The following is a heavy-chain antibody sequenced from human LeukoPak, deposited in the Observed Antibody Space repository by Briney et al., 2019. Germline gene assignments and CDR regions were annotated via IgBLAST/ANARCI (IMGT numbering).Heavy chain of an antibody. CDR3: ARGEFRSYYGSGSYYKGHYYYYGMDV. V-gene: IGHV1-69*13. CDR1: GGTFSSYA. CDR2: IIPIFGTA. Sequence: ASVKVSRKASGGTFSSYAISWVRQAPGQGLEWMGGIIPIFGTANYAQKFQGRVTITADESTSTAYMELSSLRSEDTAVYYCARGEFRSYYGSGSYYKGHYYYYGMDVWGQGTTVTVSS. J-gene: IGHJ6*02. D-gene: IGHD3-10*01.